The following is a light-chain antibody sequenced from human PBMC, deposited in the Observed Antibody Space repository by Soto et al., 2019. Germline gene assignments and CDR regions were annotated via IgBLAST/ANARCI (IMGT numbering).Light chain of an antibody. J-gene: IGLJ2*01. Sequence: QSVLTQSPSASASLGASVKLTCTLSSGHSSYAIAWHQQQPEKGPRYLMKLNSDGSHSKGDGIPDRFSGSSSGAERYLTISSLQSEDEADYYCQTWGTGTVVFGGGTRSPS. CDR1: SGHSSYA. V-gene: IGLV4-69*01. CDR3: QTWGTGTVV. CDR2: LNSDGSH.